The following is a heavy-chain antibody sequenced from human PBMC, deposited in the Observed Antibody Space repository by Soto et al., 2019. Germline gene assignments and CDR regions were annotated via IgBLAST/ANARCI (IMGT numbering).Heavy chain of an antibody. Sequence: QVQLVQSGAEVKKPGASVKVSCKASGYTFTGYYMHWVRQAPGQGLEWMGWINPNSGGTNYAQKFQGWVTMTRDTSISTAHMELSRLRSDDTAVYYCARGGCSGGSCWYYFDYWGQGTLVTVSS. D-gene: IGHD2-15*01. CDR2: INPNSGGT. CDR1: GYTFTGYY. CDR3: ARGGCSGGSCWYYFDY. J-gene: IGHJ4*02. V-gene: IGHV1-2*04.